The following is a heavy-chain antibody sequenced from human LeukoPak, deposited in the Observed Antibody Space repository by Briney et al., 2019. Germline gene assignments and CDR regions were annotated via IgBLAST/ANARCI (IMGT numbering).Heavy chain of an antibody. CDR2: IYPGDSDT. D-gene: IGHD3-3*01. J-gene: IGHJ3*02. CDR1: GYSFTSYW. V-gene: IGHV5-51*01. Sequence: GESLKISCKGSGYSFTSYWIGWVRQMPGKGLEWMGIIYPGDSDTRYSPSFQGQVTISADKSISTAYLQWSSLKASDTAMYYCARRNDFWSGYYARGAFDIWGQGTMVTVSS. CDR3: ARRNDFWSGYYARGAFDI.